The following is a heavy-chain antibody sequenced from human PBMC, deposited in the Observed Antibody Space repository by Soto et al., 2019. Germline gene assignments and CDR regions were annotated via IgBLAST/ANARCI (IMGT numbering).Heavy chain of an antibody. CDR2: IVVGSGNT. CDR1: GFTFTSSA. CDR3: ASVATMSFDAFDI. J-gene: IGHJ3*02. Sequence: GASVEVSCKASGFTFTSSAVRWVRQARGQRLEWIGWIVVGSGNTNYAQKFQGRVTITADESTSTAYMELSSLRSEDTAVYYCASVATMSFDAFDIWGQGTMVTVSS. D-gene: IGHD5-12*01. V-gene: IGHV1-58*01.